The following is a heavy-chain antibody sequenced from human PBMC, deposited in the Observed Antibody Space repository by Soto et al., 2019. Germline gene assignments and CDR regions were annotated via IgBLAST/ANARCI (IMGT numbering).Heavy chain of an antibody. Sequence: GGSLRLSCAASGFTFSNAWMSWVRQAPGKGLEWVGRIKSKTDGGTTDYAAPVKGRFTISRDDSKNTLYLQMNSLKTEDTAVYYCTTIQRHYDILSGYFHWGQGTLVTVSS. V-gene: IGHV3-15*01. CDR3: TTIQRHYDILSGYFH. CDR1: GFTFSNAW. D-gene: IGHD3-9*01. J-gene: IGHJ4*02. CDR2: IKSKTDGGTT.